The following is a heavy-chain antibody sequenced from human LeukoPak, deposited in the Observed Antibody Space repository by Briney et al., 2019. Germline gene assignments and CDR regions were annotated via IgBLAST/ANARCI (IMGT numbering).Heavy chain of an antibody. Sequence: SETLSHTCTVSGGSISNYYWSWIRQPPGKGLEWIGYIYYSGRTRYNPSLKSPVTISVDTSKNQFSLRLSSVTAADTAVYFCARGQKYRYGYTVTELGSGYFDYWGQGTLVTVSS. D-gene: IGHD5-18*01. V-gene: IGHV4-59*12. CDR3: ARGQKYRYGYTVTELGSGYFDY. J-gene: IGHJ4*02. CDR1: GGSISNYY. CDR2: IYYSGRT.